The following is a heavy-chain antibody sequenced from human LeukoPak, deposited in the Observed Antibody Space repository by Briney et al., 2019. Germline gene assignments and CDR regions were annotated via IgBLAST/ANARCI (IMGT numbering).Heavy chain of an antibody. J-gene: IGHJ3*02. V-gene: IGHV4-39*01. CDR1: GGSISSSSYY. D-gene: IGHD4-17*01. CDR3: ARRNTGTDAFDI. CDR2: IYYSGST. Sequence: SETLSLTCTVSGGSISSSSYYWGWIRQPPGKGLEWIGSIYYSGSTYYNPSLKSRVTISVDTSKNQFSLKLSSVTAADTAVYYCARRNTGTDAFDIWGQGTTVTVSS.